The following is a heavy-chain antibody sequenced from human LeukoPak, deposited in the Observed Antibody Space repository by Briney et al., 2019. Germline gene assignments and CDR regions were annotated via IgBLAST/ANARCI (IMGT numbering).Heavy chain of an antibody. V-gene: IGHV1-8*01. D-gene: IGHD6-13*01. J-gene: IGHJ4*02. CDR2: MNPNSGNT. Sequence: ASVKVSCKASGYTFTSYDINWVRQATGQGLEWMGWMNPNSGNTGYAQKFQGRVTMTRNTSISTAYMELSSLRSEDTAVYYCARVKHIAAAGRYLAHWGQGTLVSVLS. CDR3: ARVKHIAAAGRYLAH. CDR1: GYTFTSYD.